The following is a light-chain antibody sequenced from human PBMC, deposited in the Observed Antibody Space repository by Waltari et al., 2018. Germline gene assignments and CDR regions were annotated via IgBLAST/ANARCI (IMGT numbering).Light chain of an antibody. V-gene: IGKV3-11*01. CDR3: QQRGSWPLT. J-gene: IGKJ4*01. CDR2: DAS. Sequence: EIVLTQFPATLSLSPGERATLSCRARQSVGDFLAWYQQKPGQAPRLLIYDASKRVTGIPARLSCSGSGTDFTLTISSLEPEDFALYYCQQRGSWPLTFGGGTTVEIK. CDR1: QSVGDF.